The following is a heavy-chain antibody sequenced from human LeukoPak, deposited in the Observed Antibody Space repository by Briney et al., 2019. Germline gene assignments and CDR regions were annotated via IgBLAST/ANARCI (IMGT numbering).Heavy chain of an antibody. Sequence: GGSLRLSCAASGFTFSSYAMSWVRQAPGKGLEWVSAISGSGGSTYYADSVKGRFTISRDNSKNMLYLQMNSLRAEDTAVYYCAKGAGGYFRHYYYYYYMDVWGKGTTVTVSS. D-gene: IGHD3-22*01. J-gene: IGHJ6*03. CDR2: ISGSGGST. V-gene: IGHV3-23*01. CDR1: GFTFSSYA. CDR3: AKGAGGYFRHYYYYYYMDV.